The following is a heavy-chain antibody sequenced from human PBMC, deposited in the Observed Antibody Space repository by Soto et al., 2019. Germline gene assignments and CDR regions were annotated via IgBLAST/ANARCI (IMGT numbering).Heavy chain of an antibody. Sequence: SGGSLRLSCAASGFTFSSYAMSWVRQAPGKGLEWVSAISGSGGSTYYADSVKGRFTISRDNSKNTLYLQMNSLRAEDTAVYYCANHIAALIPHLFDYWGQGTLVTVSS. D-gene: IGHD6-6*01. CDR2: ISGSGGST. V-gene: IGHV3-23*01. CDR3: ANHIAALIPHLFDY. CDR1: GFTFSSYA. J-gene: IGHJ4*02.